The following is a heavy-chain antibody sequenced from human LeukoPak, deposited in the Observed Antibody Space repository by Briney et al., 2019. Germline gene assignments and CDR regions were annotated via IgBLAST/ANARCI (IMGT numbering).Heavy chain of an antibody. V-gene: IGHV3-21*01. Sequence: GKSLRLSCAASGFTFSSYSMNWVRQAPGKGLEWVSSISSSSSYIYYADSVKGRFTISRDNAKNSLYLQMNSLRAEDTAVYYCARDLLTRDDSSGRPEYWGQGTLVTVSS. D-gene: IGHD3-22*01. CDR2: ISSSSSYI. CDR1: GFTFSSYS. J-gene: IGHJ4*02. CDR3: ARDLLTRDDSSGRPEY.